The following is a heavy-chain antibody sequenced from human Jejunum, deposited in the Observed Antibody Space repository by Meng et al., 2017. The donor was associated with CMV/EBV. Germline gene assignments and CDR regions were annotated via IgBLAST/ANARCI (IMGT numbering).Heavy chain of an antibody. J-gene: IGHJ4*02. D-gene: IGHD3-10*01. Sequence: SRIRTPTGKELEWMASISYSGSSYYNPTLTYYNPSLESRVTIAVDKSKNQFSLRLTSVIVADTAIYYCARLGFYYGSGSYFDYWGQGILVTVSS. V-gene: IGHV4-39*01. CDR3: ARLGFYYGSGSYFDY. CDR2: ISYSGSSYYNPTLT.